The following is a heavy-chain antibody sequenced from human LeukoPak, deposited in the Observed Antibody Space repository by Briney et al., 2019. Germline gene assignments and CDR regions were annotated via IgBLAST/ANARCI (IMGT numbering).Heavy chain of an antibody. V-gene: IGHV4-61*02. CDR1: GGSISSGSYH. Sequence: SETLSLTCTVSGGSISSGSYHWSWIRQPAGKGLEWIGRIYTSGSTNYNPSLKSRVTISVDTSKNQFSLKLSSVTAADTAVYYCARDIAAAGTWWFDPWGQGTLVTVSS. D-gene: IGHD6-13*01. J-gene: IGHJ5*02. CDR2: IYTSGST. CDR3: ARDIAAAGTWWFDP.